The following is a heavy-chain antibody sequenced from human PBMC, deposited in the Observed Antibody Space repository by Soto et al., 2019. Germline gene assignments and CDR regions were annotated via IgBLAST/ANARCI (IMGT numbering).Heavy chain of an antibody. CDR3: ARPEPTFYGDYVRDVLGGMDV. V-gene: IGHV5-10-1*01. CDR2: IDPSDSYT. Sequence: PGESLKISCKGSGYSFTSYWISWVRQMPGKGLEWMGRIDPSDSYTNYSPSFQGHVTISADKSISTAYLQWSSLKASDTAMYYCARPEPTFYGDYVRDVLGGMDVWGQGTTVTVSS. J-gene: IGHJ6*02. D-gene: IGHD4-17*01. CDR1: GYSFTSYW.